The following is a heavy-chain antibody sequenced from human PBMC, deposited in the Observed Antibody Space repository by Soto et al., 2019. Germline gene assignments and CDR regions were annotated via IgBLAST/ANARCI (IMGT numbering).Heavy chain of an antibody. V-gene: IGHV5-51*01. J-gene: IGHJ4*02. Sequence: EVQLVQSGAEVKKSGESLKISCKGSGYTFTNHWIAWVRQMPGKGLEWMGIIYPADSDTRYSPSFQGQVTISAYKSIRTAYLQWSSLKASDTAMYYCAKQDRAAGEDYWGQGTPVTVSS. CDR3: AKQDRAAGEDY. D-gene: IGHD6-13*01. CDR1: GYTFTNHW. CDR2: IYPADSDT.